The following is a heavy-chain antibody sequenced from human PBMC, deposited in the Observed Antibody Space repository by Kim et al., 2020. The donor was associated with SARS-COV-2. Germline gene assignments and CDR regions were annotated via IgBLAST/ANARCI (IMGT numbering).Heavy chain of an antibody. D-gene: IGHD3-10*01. V-gene: IGHV4-34*01. CDR3: ARVAGYYYGSGSYYKRRDAFEI. CDR1: GGSFSGYY. Sequence: SETLSLTCAVYGGSFSGYYWSWIRQPPGKGLEWIGEINHSGSTNYNPSLKSRVTISVDTSKNQFSLKLSSVTAADTAVYYCARVAGYYYGSGSYYKRRDAFEIWGQGTMVTVSS. J-gene: IGHJ3*02. CDR2: INHSGST.